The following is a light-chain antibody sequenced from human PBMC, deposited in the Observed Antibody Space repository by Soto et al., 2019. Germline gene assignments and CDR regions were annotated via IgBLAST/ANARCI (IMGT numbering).Light chain of an antibody. CDR2: EVS. CDR3: SSYTSSRAYV. Sequence: QSVLTQPASVSGSPGQSITISCTGTSSDGGGYNYVSWYQQQSGKAPKLRILEVSNRPSGVSNRFSGSKSGNTASLTISGLQAEDEADYYCSSYTSSRAYVFGIGTKVTVL. J-gene: IGLJ1*01. V-gene: IGLV2-14*01. CDR1: SSDGGGYNY.